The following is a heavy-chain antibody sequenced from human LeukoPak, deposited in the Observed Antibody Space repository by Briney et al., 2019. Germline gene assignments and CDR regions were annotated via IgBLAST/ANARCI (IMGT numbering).Heavy chain of an antibody. V-gene: IGHV1-2*02. J-gene: IGHJ4*02. D-gene: IGHD2-2*01. CDR3: ARGYCSSTSCYYYFDY. CDR1: GYTFTGYY. Sequence: ASVKVSCKASGYTFTGYYMHWVRQAPGQGLEWMGWINPNSGGTNYAQKFQGRVTMTRDTSISTAYMELSRLRSDDTAVYYCARGYCSSTSCYYYFDYWGQGTLVTVSS. CDR2: INPNSGGT.